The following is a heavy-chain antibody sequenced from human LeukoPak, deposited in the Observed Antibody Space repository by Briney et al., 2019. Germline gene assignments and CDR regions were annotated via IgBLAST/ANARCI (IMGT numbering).Heavy chain of an antibody. V-gene: IGHV3-48*03. CDR1: GFTVSSYE. CDR3: GAARQYVGAFDI. J-gene: IGHJ3*02. D-gene: IGHD3-16*01. CDR2: ISSDGTTI. Sequence: GGSLRLSCAASGFTVSSYEFYWVRQAPGKGLEWVSYISSDGTTIKYADSVKGRFTISRDDAKRSLYLQMNGLRADDMAIYYCGAARQYVGAFDIWGQGTVVTVFS.